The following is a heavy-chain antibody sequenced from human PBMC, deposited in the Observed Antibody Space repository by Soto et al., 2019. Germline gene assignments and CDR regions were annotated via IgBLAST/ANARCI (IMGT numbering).Heavy chain of an antibody. V-gene: IGHV1-2*04. CDR2: INPKSGGT. Sequence: QVQLLQSGAAVKKPGASVKVSCKASGYSFTDYHIHWVRQAPGQGLEWLGRINPKSGGTSTAQKFQGWVTMTTDTSISTAARELTRLTSDDTAIYYCARGDSTDCSNGVCSFFYNHDMDVWGQGTTVTVSS. CDR1: GYSFTDYH. CDR3: ARGDSTDCSNGVCSFFYNHDMDV. J-gene: IGHJ6*02. D-gene: IGHD2-8*01.